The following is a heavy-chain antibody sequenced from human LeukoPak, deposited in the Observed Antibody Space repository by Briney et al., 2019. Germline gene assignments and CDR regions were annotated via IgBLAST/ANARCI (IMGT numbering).Heavy chain of an antibody. V-gene: IGHV3-30*02. D-gene: IGHD4-17*01. CDR3: TTEVPPGDLRFDY. J-gene: IGHJ4*02. CDR2: ISYNGGYI. Sequence: GGSLRLSCTASGFSFRTYNLRWVRQAPGKGLEWVPFISYNGGYIPYKDSVKGRFTISIDDSTNTLSPQMSVLRAEDPAFHYSTTEVPPGDLRFDYCYQGTLVTVSS. CDR1: GFSFRTYN.